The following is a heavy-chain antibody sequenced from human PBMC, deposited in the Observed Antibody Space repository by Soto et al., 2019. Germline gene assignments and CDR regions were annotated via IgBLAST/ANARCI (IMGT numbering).Heavy chain of an antibody. J-gene: IGHJ4*02. Sequence: EVQLVESGGGLVQPGGSLKVSCAASGFTFSDSAMHWVRQASGKGLEWVGRIRGKTNSYAATYAASLKGRFTISRDDSKSTTYLQMNSLKAEDTAVYYCTSAAVASYWGQGTLVTVPS. CDR3: TSAAVASY. D-gene: IGHD6-19*01. V-gene: IGHV3-73*02. CDR2: IRGKTNSYAA. CDR1: GFTFSDSA.